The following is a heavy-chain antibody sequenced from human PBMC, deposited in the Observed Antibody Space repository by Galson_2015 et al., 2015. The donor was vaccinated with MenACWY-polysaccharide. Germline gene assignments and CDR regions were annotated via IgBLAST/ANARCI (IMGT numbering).Heavy chain of an antibody. V-gene: IGHV3-48*01. Sequence: SLRLSCAASGFTFSSYSMNWVRQAPGKGLEWVSYISSSSSTIYYADSVKGRFTISRDNAKNSLYLQMNSLRAEDTAVYYCARDPAAGGSYGMDVWGQGTTVTVSS. J-gene: IGHJ6*02. CDR3: ARDPAAGGSYGMDV. CDR1: GFTFSSYS. CDR2: ISSSSSTI. D-gene: IGHD2-15*01.